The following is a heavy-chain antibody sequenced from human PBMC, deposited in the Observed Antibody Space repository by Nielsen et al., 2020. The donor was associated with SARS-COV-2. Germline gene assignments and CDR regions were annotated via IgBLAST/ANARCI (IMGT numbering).Heavy chain of an antibody. V-gene: IGHV4-34*11. Sequence: SETLSLTCAVYSGSFTAYYWSWIRQTPGKGLHWIGYFYYSGSNSYNSSLKSRVTISGDTSRNQFSLKLNSVTAADTALYYCARFGSGIDYWGQGILVTVSS. D-gene: IGHD3-10*01. CDR2: FYYSGSN. CDR3: ARFGSGIDY. CDR1: SGSFTAYY. J-gene: IGHJ4*02.